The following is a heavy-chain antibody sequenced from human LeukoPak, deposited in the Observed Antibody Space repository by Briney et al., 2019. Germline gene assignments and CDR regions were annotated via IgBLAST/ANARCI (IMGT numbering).Heavy chain of an antibody. Sequence: ASETLSLTCTVSGGSISSYYWSCIRQPPGKGLEWIGYIYYSGSTNYNPSLKSRVTISVDTSKNQFSLKLSSVTAADTAVYYCARDLGGREGYNYCFDYWGQGTLLTVSS. CDR1: GGSISSYY. CDR3: ARDLGGREGYNYCFDY. CDR2: IYYSGST. V-gene: IGHV4-59*01. J-gene: IGHJ4*02. D-gene: IGHD5-24*01.